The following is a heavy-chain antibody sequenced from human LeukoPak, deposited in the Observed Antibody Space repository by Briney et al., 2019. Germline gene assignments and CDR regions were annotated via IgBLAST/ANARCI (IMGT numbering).Heavy chain of an antibody. CDR1: GYSFTSYW. Sequence: GESLKISCKGSGYSFTSYWISWVRQMPGKGLEWMGRIDPSDSYTNYSPSFQGHVTISADKSISTAYLQWSRLKASDTAMYYCAREPIVVVVAATHWFDPWGQGTLVTVSS. CDR3: AREPIVVVVAATHWFDP. V-gene: IGHV5-10-1*01. J-gene: IGHJ5*02. D-gene: IGHD2-15*01. CDR2: IDPSDSYT.